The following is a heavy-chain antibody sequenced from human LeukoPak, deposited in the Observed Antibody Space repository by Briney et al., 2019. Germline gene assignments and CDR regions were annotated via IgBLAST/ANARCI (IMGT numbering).Heavy chain of an antibody. V-gene: IGHV3-21*01. CDR1: GFTFSSYN. CDR3: ARREHSGSYYYFDY. D-gene: IGHD1-26*01. CDR2: ISSSSSFI. J-gene: IGHJ4*02. Sequence: PGGSLTLSCAVSGFTFSSYNMNWVRQAPGKGLEWVSSISSSSSFIYYADSMKGRFTISRDNAKNSVYLQMNSLRAEDTAVYYCARREHSGSYYYFDYWGQGTLVTVSS.